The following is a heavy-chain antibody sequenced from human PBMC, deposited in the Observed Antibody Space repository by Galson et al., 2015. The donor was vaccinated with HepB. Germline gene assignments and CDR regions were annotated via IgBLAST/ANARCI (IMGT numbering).Heavy chain of an antibody. Sequence: LRLSCATSGFPFSDYGMHWVRQAPGKGLEWLAVIWYDGSQKFHEDSVEGRFPISRDNSKNMLFLQMDSLRVDDTAVYFCVRDSGLYGLDVWGQGTRVTVSS. J-gene: IGHJ6*02. CDR1: GFPFSDYG. D-gene: IGHD6-19*01. V-gene: IGHV3-33*01. CDR2: IWYDGSQK. CDR3: VRDSGLYGLDV.